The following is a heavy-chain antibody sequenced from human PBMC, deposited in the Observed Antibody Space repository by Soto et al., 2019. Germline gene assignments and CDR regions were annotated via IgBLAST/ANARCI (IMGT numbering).Heavy chain of an antibody. CDR1: GFTFSSYS. CDR2: ISSSSSYI. V-gene: IGHV3-21*01. Sequence: GGSLRLSCAASGFTFSSYSMNWVRQAPGKGLEWVSSISSSSSYIYYADSVKGRFTISRDNAKNSLYLQMNSLRAEDTAVYYCARGGDSSSSFYYYYGTDVWGQGTTVTVSS. CDR3: ARGGDSSSSFYYYYGTDV. J-gene: IGHJ6*02. D-gene: IGHD6-6*01.